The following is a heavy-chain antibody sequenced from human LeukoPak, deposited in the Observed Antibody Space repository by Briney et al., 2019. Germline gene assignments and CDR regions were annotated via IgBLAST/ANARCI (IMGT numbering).Heavy chain of an antibody. Sequence: PGGSLRLSCAASGFTFSSYAMSWVRQAPGKGLVWVSRIKGDERSTNYADSVKGRFTISRDNSKNTLYLQMNSLRAEDTAVYYCAKGLPHERVIDYWGQGTLVTVSS. J-gene: IGHJ4*02. V-gene: IGHV3-23*01. CDR2: IKGDERST. D-gene: IGHD5-12*01. CDR1: GFTFSSYA. CDR3: AKGLPHERVIDY.